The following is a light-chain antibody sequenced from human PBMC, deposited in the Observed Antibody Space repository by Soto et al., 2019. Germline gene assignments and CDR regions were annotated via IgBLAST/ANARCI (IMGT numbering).Light chain of an antibody. Sequence: EIVMTQSPATLSVSPGERVTLSCRASQSVSSDLAWYHQKPGQAPRLLIYGASTRATGIPARFIGSGSGTEFTLTIHSMKSEDFAVYDCQQRSNWITFGQGTRLEIK. CDR3: QQRSNWIT. V-gene: IGKV3-15*01. J-gene: IGKJ5*01. CDR1: QSVSSD. CDR2: GAS.